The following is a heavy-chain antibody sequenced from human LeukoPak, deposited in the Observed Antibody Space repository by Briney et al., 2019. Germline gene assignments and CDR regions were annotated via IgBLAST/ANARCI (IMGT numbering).Heavy chain of an antibody. CDR3: ARHCSGGTCPLSFDAFDI. CDR2: IYNSEST. D-gene: IGHD2-15*01. V-gene: IGHV4-59*08. Sequence: SETLSLTCTVSGGSISSFYWSWIRQPPGKGLEWIGYIYNSESTNYNPSLKSGVTISVDTSKNQFSLMLTSVTASDTGMYYCARHCSGGTCPLSFDAFDIWGQGTMVTVSS. CDR1: GGSISSFY. J-gene: IGHJ3*02.